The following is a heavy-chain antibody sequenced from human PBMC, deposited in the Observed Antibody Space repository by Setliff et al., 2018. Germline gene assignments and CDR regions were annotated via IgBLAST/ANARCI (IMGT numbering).Heavy chain of an antibody. CDR3: ARMSGFQYMDV. V-gene: IGHV4-59*08. CDR1: GASIRNFY. CDR2: VYYSGTT. Sequence: SETLSLTCNVSGASIRNFYWSWIRQPPGKGLEFIGYVYYSGTTNYDPSLKGRATLSIDASKRQFSLKLTSVTAADTAVYYCARMSGFQYMDVWGKGTTVTVSS. D-gene: IGHD3-3*01. J-gene: IGHJ6*03.